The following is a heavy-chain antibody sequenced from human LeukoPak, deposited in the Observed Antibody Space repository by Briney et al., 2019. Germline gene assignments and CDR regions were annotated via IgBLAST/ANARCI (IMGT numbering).Heavy chain of an antibody. Sequence: PGGSLRLSCAASGFTFSSYWMSWVRQAPGKRLEWVANIKQDGSEKYYVDSVKGRFAISRDNARNSLFLQMDSLRVEDTAVYYCVREGSGSTHYMDVWGKGTTVTVSS. CDR2: IKQDGSEK. CDR3: VREGSGSTHYMDV. CDR1: GFTFSSYW. D-gene: IGHD3-10*01. J-gene: IGHJ6*03. V-gene: IGHV3-7*01.